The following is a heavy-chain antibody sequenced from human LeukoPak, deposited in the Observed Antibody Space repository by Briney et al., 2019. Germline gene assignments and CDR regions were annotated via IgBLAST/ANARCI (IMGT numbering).Heavy chain of an antibody. CDR2: ISSTGYTI. Sequence: PGGSLRLSCAASGFTFSSYEMNWVRQAPGKGLEWVSYISSTGYTIYYADSVKGRFTISRDNARNSLYLQMKSLRAEDTAVYYCAREVQGYFQHWGQGTLVTVSS. CDR3: AREVQGYFQH. J-gene: IGHJ1*01. V-gene: IGHV3-48*03. CDR1: GFTFSSYE.